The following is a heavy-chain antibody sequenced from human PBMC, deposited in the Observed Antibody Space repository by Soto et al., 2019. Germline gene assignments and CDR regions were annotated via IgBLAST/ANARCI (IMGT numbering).Heavy chain of an antibody. CDR1: GGSISSGDYY. V-gene: IGHV4-30-4*01. CDR2: IYYSGST. CDR3: ARTGYGDASI. Sequence: QVQLQESGPGLVKPSQTLSLTCTVSGGSISSGDYYWCWIRQPPGKGLEWIGYIYYSGSTYYNPYLKSRVTISVDTSKNQSSLKLSSVTAADTAVYYCARTGYGDASIWGQGTLVTVSS. D-gene: IGHD4-17*01. J-gene: IGHJ4*02.